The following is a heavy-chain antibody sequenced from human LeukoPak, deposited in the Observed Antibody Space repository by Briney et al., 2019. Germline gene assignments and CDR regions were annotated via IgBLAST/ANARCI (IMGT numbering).Heavy chain of an antibody. CDR1: GYSFTSYW. D-gene: IGHD2-15*01. CDR3: ARPYCSGGSCYGRDWFDP. J-gene: IGHJ5*02. V-gene: IGHV5-51*01. Sequence: GESLKISGKGSGYSFTSYWIGWVRQMPGKGLEWMGIIYPGDSDTRYSPSFQGQVTISADKSISTAYLQWSSLKASDTAMYYCARPYCSGGSCYGRDWFDPWGQGTLVTVSS. CDR2: IYPGDSDT.